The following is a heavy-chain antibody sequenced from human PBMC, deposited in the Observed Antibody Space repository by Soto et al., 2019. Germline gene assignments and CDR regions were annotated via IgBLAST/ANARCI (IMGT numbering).Heavy chain of an antibody. D-gene: IGHD3-10*01. Sequence: GSLRLSCAASVFTFSSYEMNWVRQAPGKGLEWVSYISSSGSTIYYADSVKGRFTISRDNAKNSLYLQMNSLRAEDTAVYYCARDTPTVWLTVLDYWGQGTLVTVSS. CDR2: ISSSGSTI. V-gene: IGHV3-48*03. CDR3: ARDTPTVWLTVLDY. J-gene: IGHJ4*02. CDR1: VFTFSSYE.